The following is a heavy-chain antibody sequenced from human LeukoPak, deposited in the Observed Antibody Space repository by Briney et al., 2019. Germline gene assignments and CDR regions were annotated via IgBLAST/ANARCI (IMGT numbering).Heavy chain of an antibody. V-gene: IGHV3-7*01. CDR3: ARDKGISYLSSFDY. CDR2: IKPDGSQI. J-gene: IGHJ4*02. D-gene: IGHD6-6*01. Sequence: GGSLRLSCAASGFTFSTYWMTWVRQAPGKGLEWVANIKPDGSQIYYVDSVKGRFTISRDNSKNTLYLQMNSLRAADTAVCYCARDKGISYLSSFDYWGQGTLVTVSS. CDR1: GFTFSTYW.